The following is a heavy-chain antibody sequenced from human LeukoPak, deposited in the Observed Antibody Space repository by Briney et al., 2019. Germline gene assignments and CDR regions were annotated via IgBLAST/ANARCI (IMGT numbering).Heavy chain of an antibody. CDR2: IYYSGST. CDR3: ARFTAAGTNFDY. V-gene: IGHV4-59*12. J-gene: IGHJ4*02. D-gene: IGHD6-13*01. Sequence: SETLSLTCTVSGGSISSYYWSWIRQPPGKGLEWIGYIYYSGSTNYNPSLKSRVTISVDRSKNQFSLKLSSVTAADTAVYYCARFTAAGTNFDYWGQGTLVTVSS. CDR1: GGSISSYY.